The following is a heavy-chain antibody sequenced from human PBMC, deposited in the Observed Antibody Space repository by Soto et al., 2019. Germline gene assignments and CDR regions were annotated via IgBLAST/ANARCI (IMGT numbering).Heavy chain of an antibody. J-gene: IGHJ5*02. Sequence: ASVKVSCKASAYTFTVYYMHWVRQAPGQGLEWMVWINPNSGGTNYAQKFQGWVTMTRDTSISTAYMELSRLRSDDTAVYYCARDPTSIAPRPPPDTNSWFDRWGQGTLVTVSS. D-gene: IGHD6-6*01. V-gene: IGHV1-2*04. CDR1: AYTFTVYY. CDR3: ARDPTSIAPRPPPDTNSWFDR. CDR2: INPNSGGT.